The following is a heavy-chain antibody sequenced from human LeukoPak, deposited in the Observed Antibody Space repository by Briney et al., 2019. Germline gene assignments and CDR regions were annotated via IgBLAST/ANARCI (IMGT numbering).Heavy chain of an antibody. CDR2: IIPIFGTA. Sequence: SVKVSCKASGGTFSSYAISWVRQAPGQGLEWMGGIIPIFGTANYAQKFQGRVTITADESTSTAYMELSSLRSEDTAVYYCAGSRDGYNRRRYNWFDPWGQGTLVTVSS. D-gene: IGHD5-24*01. J-gene: IGHJ5*02. V-gene: IGHV1-69*01. CDR1: GGTFSSYA. CDR3: AGSRDGYNRRRYNWFDP.